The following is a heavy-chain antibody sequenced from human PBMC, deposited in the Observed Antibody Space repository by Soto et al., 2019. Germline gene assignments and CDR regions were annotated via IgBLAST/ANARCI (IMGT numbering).Heavy chain of an antibody. CDR2: ITAYNRNT. CDR3: ARGSWSEGFDP. J-gene: IGHJ5*02. V-gene: IGHV1-18*04. Sequence: ASVKVSCKASGYAFSNSVISWVRQAPGQGLEWMGLITAYNRNTNYAQKLRGRVTMTTDASTSTAYMDLRSLRSDDTAVYYCARGSWSEGFDPWGQGTLVTVSS. CDR1: GYAFSNSV. D-gene: IGHD2-15*01.